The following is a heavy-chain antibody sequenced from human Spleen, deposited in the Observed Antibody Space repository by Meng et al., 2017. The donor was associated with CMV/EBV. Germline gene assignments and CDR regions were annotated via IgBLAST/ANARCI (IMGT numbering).Heavy chain of an antibody. J-gene: IGHJ6*02. CDR3: ARGLGCSSANCNFYYGVDV. D-gene: IGHD2-2*01. Sequence: ASVKVSCKASGYTFTGYYMYWVRQAPGQGLEWMGWINPNSGGTSSAQKFQGRLTMTRDTSINTAYMELSRLRSDDTAVYYCARGLGCSSANCNFYYGVDVWGQGTTVTVSS. V-gene: IGHV1-2*02. CDR1: GYTFTGYY. CDR2: INPNSGGT.